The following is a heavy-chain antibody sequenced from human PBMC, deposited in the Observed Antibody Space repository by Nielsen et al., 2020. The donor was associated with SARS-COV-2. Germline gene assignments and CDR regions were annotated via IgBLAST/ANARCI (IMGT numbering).Heavy chain of an antibody. CDR1: GGSISSYY. CDR2: IYYSGST. CDR3: ARVRIPRYCSSTSCYTNSFFDY. Sequence: SETLSLTCTVSGGSISSYYWSWIRQPPGKGLEWIGYIYYSGSTNYNPSLKSRVTISVDTSKNQFSLKLSSVTAADTAVYYCARVRIPRYCSSTSCYTNSFFDYWGQGTLVTVSS. J-gene: IGHJ4*02. D-gene: IGHD2-2*02. V-gene: IGHV4-59*01.